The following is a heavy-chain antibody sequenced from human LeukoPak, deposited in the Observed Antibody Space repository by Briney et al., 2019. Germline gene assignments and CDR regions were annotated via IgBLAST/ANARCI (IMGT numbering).Heavy chain of an antibody. CDR1: GYTLTELS. V-gene: IGHV1-24*01. CDR3: ATLPITMIVGANWFDP. CDR2: FDPEDGET. D-gene: IGHD3-22*01. Sequence: ASVKVSCTVSGYTLTELSMHWVRQAPGKGLEWMGGFDPEDGETIYAQKFQGRVTMTEDTSTDTAYMELSSLRSEDTAVYYCATLPITMIVGANWFDPWGQGTLVTVSS. J-gene: IGHJ5*02.